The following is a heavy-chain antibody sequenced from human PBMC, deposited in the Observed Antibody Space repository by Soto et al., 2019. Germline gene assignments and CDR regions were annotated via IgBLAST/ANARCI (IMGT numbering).Heavy chain of an antibody. Sequence: SETLSLTCTVAGGSISSGGYYWSWIRQQPGKGLEWIGYIYYSGSTYYNPSLKSRVTISVDTSKNQFSLKLSSVTAADTAVYYCARGRRREYSGYDFDYWGQGTLVTVSS. V-gene: IGHV4-31*03. CDR2: IYYSGST. CDR3: ARGRRREYSGYDFDY. D-gene: IGHD5-12*01. CDR1: GGSISSGGYY. J-gene: IGHJ4*02.